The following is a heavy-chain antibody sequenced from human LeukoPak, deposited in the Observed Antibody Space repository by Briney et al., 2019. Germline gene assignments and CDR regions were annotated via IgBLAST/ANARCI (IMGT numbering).Heavy chain of an antibody. CDR1: GFTFSSYT. D-gene: IGHD2-21*02. CDR2: IAGSSGYI. CDR3: ARDRGASFGGDCYLGFDY. J-gene: IGHJ4*01. Sequence: PGGSLRLSCAASGFTFSSYTMNWVRQAPGKRLEWVSSIAGSSGYISYADSVKGRFTISRDNAKKSLYLQMTSLTAEDTAVYYCARDRGASFGGDCYLGFDYWGRGTLVTVSS. V-gene: IGHV3-21*01.